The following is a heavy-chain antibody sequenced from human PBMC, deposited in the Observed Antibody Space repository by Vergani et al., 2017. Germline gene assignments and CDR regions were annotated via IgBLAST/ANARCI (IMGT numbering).Heavy chain of an antibody. CDR2: IYYSGST. Sequence: QLQLRESGPGLVKPSETLSLTCTVSGGSISSYYWSWIRQPPGKGLEWIGYIYYSGSTNYNPSLKSRVTISVDTSKNQFSLKLSSVTAADTAVYYCARQGVRLNRIDNYYYYGMDVWGQGTTVTVSS. CDR3: ARQGVRLNRIDNYYYYGMDV. CDR1: GGSISSYY. D-gene: IGHD3-3*01. V-gene: IGHV4-59*01. J-gene: IGHJ6*02.